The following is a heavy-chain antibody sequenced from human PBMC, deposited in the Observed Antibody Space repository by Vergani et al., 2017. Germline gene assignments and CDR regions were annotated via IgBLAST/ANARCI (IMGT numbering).Heavy chain of an antibody. J-gene: IGHJ4*02. D-gene: IGHD2-15*01. Sequence: QVQLVQSGAEVKKPGSSVKVSCKASGGTFSSYTISWVRQAPGQGLEWMGRIIPILGIANYAQKFQGRVTITADKSTSTAYMELSSLRSEDTAVYYCAGERAGYCSGGSCYYFDYWGQGTLVTVSS. CDR2: IIPILGIA. CDR1: GGTFSSYT. CDR3: AGERAGYCSGGSCYYFDY. V-gene: IGHV1-69*02.